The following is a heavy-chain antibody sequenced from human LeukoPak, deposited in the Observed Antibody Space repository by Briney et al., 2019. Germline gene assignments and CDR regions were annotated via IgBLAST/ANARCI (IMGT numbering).Heavy chain of an antibody. Sequence: SETLSLTCAVSGGSISSGGYSWSWIRQPPGKGLEWIGYIYHSGSTYYNPSLKSRVTISVDRSKTQCSLKLSSVTAADTAVYYCARVYCSGGSCYSGVEYNWFDPWGQGTLVTVSS. CDR2: IYHSGST. D-gene: IGHD2-15*01. CDR3: ARVYCSGGSCYSGVEYNWFDP. J-gene: IGHJ5*02. V-gene: IGHV4-30-2*01. CDR1: GGSISSGGYS.